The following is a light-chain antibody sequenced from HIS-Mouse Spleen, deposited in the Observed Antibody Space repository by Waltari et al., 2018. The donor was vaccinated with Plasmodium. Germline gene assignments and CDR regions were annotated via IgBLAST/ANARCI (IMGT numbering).Light chain of an antibody. V-gene: IGKV3-15*01. Sequence: EIVMTQSPATLSVSPAERATLSCRASPSVSSNLAWYQQKPGQAPRLLIYGASTRATGIPARFSGSGSGTEFTLTISSLQSEDFAVYYCQQYNNWSFTFGPGTKVDIK. CDR2: GAS. J-gene: IGKJ3*01. CDR3: QQYNNWSFT. CDR1: PSVSSN.